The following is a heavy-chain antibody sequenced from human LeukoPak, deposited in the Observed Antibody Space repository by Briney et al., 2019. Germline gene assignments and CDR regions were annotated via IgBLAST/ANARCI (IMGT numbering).Heavy chain of an antibody. Sequence: GGSLRLSCAASGFTFSSDVMSWVRQAPGKGLEWVSAISGSGGSTYYADSVKGRFTISRDNSKNTLYLQMNSLRAEDTAVYYCARGRGYYDILTGPYYFDYWGQGTLVTVSS. CDR2: ISGSGGST. CDR1: GFTFSSDV. CDR3: ARGRGYYDILTGPYYFDY. V-gene: IGHV3-23*01. D-gene: IGHD3-9*01. J-gene: IGHJ4*02.